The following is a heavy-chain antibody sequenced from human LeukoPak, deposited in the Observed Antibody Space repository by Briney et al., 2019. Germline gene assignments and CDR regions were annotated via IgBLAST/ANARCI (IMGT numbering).Heavy chain of an antibody. V-gene: IGHV1-8*01. CDR1: GYTLTSYD. D-gene: IGHD3-16*02. CDR3: ARVREVTFGGVILYYFDY. J-gene: IGHJ4*02. CDR2: MNPNSGNT. Sequence: GASVKVSCKASGYTLTSYDINWVRQATGQGLEWMGWMNPNSGNTGYAQKFQGRVTMTRNTSISTAYMELSSLRSEDTAVYYCARVREVTFGGVILYYFDYWGQGTLVTVSS.